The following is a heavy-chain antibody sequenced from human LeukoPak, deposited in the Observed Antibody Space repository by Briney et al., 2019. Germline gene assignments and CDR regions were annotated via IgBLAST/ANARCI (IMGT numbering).Heavy chain of an antibody. J-gene: IGHJ6*02. CDR2: IIPILGIA. Sequence: GASVKVSCKASGGTFSSYAISWVRQAPGQGLERMGRIIPILGIANYAQKFQGRVTITADKSTSTAYMELSSLRSEDTAVYYCARYCSSTSCRNYYGMDVWGQGTTVTVSS. CDR1: GGTFSSYA. CDR3: ARYCSSTSCRNYYGMDV. D-gene: IGHD2-2*01. V-gene: IGHV1-69*04.